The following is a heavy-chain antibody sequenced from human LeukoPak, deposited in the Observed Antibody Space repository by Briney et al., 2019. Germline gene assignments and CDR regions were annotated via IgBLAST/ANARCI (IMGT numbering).Heavy chain of an antibody. V-gene: IGHV4-61*02. J-gene: IGHJ4*02. D-gene: IGHD6-19*01. CDR1: GGSISSGSYY. CDR3: ARISSGRDY. Sequence: SQTLSLTCTVSGGSISSGSYYWSWIRQPAGKGLEWIGRIYTSGSTNYNPSLKSRVTISVDTSKNQFSLKLSFVTAADTAVYYCARISSGRDYWGQGTLVTVSS. CDR2: IYTSGST.